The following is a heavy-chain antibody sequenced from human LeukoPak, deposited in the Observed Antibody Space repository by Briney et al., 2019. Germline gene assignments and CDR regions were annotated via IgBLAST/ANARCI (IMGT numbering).Heavy chain of an antibody. Sequence: PGGSLRLSCAASGFTFSSYAMSWVRQAPGKGLEWVSAISGSGGSTYYANSVKGRFTISRDNSKNTLYLQMNSLRAEDTAVYYCAKEGASSGYRYFDYWGQGTLVTVSP. D-gene: IGHD3-22*01. J-gene: IGHJ4*02. CDR3: AKEGASSGYRYFDY. CDR1: GFTFSSYA. CDR2: ISGSGGST. V-gene: IGHV3-23*01.